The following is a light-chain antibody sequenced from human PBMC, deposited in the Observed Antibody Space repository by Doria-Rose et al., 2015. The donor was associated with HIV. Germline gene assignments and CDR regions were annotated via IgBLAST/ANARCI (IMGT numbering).Light chain of an antibody. CDR1: QCLLYTSKHY. V-gene: IGKV4-1*01. CDR3: QQYYDTPS. J-gene: IGKJ3*01. Sequence: DIRMTQSPESLGMSLGERATLNCKSNQCLLYTSKHYLAWYQQKPGQPPKLLIYWASTRQSGVPARFSGSGSGTDFTLTISSLEAEDVAVYYCQQYYDTPSFGPGTTVDIK. CDR2: WAS.